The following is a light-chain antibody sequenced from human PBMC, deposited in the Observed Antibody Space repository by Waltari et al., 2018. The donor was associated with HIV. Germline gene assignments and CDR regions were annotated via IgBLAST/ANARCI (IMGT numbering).Light chain of an antibody. Sequence: QSALTQSASVSGSPGQSITISCTGTSTNIGSYNLVSWYQQHPGKAPKVIIYEVNKRPSGVSDRFSVSTSGSTASLTISWLQAEDEADYYCCSYAGSSNVVFGGGTKLTVL. CDR2: EVN. CDR3: CSYAGSSNVV. CDR1: STNIGSYNL. V-gene: IGLV2-23*02. J-gene: IGLJ2*01.